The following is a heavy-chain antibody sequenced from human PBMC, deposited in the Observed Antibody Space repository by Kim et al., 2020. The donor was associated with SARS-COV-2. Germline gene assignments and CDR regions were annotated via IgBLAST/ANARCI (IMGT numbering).Heavy chain of an antibody. D-gene: IGHD5-12*01. CDR3: ARGEPSGYGGLDV. Sequence: GGSLRLSCAASGFTFSSYSMNWVRQAPGKGLEWVSSISSSSSYIYYADSVKGRFTISRDNAKNSLYLQMNSLRAEDTAVYYCARGEPSGYGGLDVWGQGTTVTVSS. CDR1: GFTFSSYS. CDR2: ISSSSSYI. J-gene: IGHJ6*02. V-gene: IGHV3-21*01.